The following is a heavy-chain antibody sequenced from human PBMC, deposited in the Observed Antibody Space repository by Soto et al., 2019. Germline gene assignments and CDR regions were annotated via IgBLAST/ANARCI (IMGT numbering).Heavy chain of an antibody. CDR1: CDSIRSYY. D-gene: IGHD1-26*01. J-gene: IGHJ4*02. CDR3: ARCFSGNYPSRPEEQYYFDS. V-gene: IGHV4-59*01. Sequence: ETLSLTCPVSCDSIRSYYWSWSRQPPGKGREWIGYIYYSVYTSYNPSLKSRVTISVDTSKNQFSLKLNSVTAADTAVYYCARCFSGNYPSRPEEQYYFDSWGQGTLVTVSS. CDR2: IYYSVYT.